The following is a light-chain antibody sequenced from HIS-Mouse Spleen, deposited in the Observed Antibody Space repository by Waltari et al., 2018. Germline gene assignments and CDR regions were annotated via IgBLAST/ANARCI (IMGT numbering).Light chain of an antibody. J-gene: IGLJ3*02. Sequence: QSALTQPPSVSGSPGQSVTISCTGTSSDVGSYNRVSWYQQPPGTAPKLMIYEVSNRPSGVPDRFSGSKSGNTASLTISGLQAEDEADYYCSLYTSSSTPWVFGGGTK. CDR1: SSDVGSYNR. CDR2: EVS. CDR3: SLYTSSSTPWV. V-gene: IGLV2-18*01.